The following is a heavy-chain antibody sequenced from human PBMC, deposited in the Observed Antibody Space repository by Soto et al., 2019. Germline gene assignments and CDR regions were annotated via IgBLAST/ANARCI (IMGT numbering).Heavy chain of an antibody. CDR2: TANKRSRYNT. Sequence: EVELVESGGGLVHAGGSLRVSCGVSGFTSSDHYMDWFRQAPGKGLEWVGRTANKRSRYNTEYAASVKGRFIISRDDSKNSVYLQMNSLKIEDTAVYYCARAGFGHGLDVWGQGTTVTVSS. V-gene: IGHV3-72*01. CDR3: ARAGFGHGLDV. D-gene: IGHD3-16*01. J-gene: IGHJ6*02. CDR1: GFTSSDHY.